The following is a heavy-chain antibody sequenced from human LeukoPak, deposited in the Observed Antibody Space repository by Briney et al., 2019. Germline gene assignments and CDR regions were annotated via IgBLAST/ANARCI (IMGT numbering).Heavy chain of an antibody. D-gene: IGHD2-21*01. V-gene: IGHV4-4*07. CDR3: ARSYYNPDSDYYYYMDV. Sequence: SETLSLTCSVSGGSISSYYWSWIRQPAGKGLEWIGHVYISGSTKSNPSLKSRVTVSVDKSKNRFSLKLSSVTAADTAVYYCARSYYNPDSDYYYYMDVWGKGTTVTVSS. CDR2: VYISGST. J-gene: IGHJ6*03. CDR1: GGSISSYY.